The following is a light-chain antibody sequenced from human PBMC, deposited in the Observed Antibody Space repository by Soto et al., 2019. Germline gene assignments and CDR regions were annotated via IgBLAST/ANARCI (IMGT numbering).Light chain of an antibody. J-gene: IGKJ1*01. CDR3: QQCYMGWT. CDR1: QSIGRF. V-gene: IGKV1-5*01. Sequence: DIQMISSPSTLSASVEGILPSTCRASQSIGRFLAWYQHPPGKAPXXLIYDASTLESGVPSRFIGTGSATDLPFPIPSLQPEGSGTYYCQQCYMGWTFGQGTKVDIK. CDR2: DAS.